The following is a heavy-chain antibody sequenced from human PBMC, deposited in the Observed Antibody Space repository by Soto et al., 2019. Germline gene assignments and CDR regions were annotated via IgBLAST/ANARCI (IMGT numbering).Heavy chain of an antibody. J-gene: IGHJ4*02. Sequence: QVQLVESGGGVVQPGRSLRLSCTASGFTFSSYGMHWVRQAPGKGLEWVAITWSDESRKYYADSVKGRFTISRDNSKNTLFQQRDSLRAENTAFYYWARGRPGPISTIPPLDNGGQGTLVTVSS. CDR2: TWSDESRK. D-gene: IGHD2-21*01. CDR3: ARGRPGPISTIPPLDN. V-gene: IGHV3-33*01. CDR1: GFTFSSYG.